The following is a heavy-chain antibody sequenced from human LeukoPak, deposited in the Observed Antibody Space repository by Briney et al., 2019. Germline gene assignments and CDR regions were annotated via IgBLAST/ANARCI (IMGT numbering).Heavy chain of an antibody. Sequence: SETLFLTCTVSGGSISSYYWSWIRQPPGKGLEWIGYIYYSGSTNYNPSLKSRVTISVDTSKNQFSLKLSSVTAADTAVYYCARVRWDSSGYYFDYWGQGTLVTVSS. J-gene: IGHJ4*02. CDR1: GGSISSYY. D-gene: IGHD3-22*01. V-gene: IGHV4-59*01. CDR3: ARVRWDSSGYYFDY. CDR2: IYYSGST.